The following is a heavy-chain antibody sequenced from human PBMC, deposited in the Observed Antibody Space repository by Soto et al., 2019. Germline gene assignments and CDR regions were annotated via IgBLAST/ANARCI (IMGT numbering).Heavy chain of an antibody. J-gene: IGHJ4*02. CDR3: ARASGSAFDY. Sequence: GGSLRLSCAASGFAFSRYGMHWVRQAPDKGLEWVAVIWYDGTDNYYADSVKGRFTISRDNSKNTLYLQVDSLRVDDTAVYYCARASGSAFDYWGQGTLVTVSS. V-gene: IGHV3-33*01. CDR2: IWYDGTDN. D-gene: IGHD6-6*01. CDR1: GFAFSRYG.